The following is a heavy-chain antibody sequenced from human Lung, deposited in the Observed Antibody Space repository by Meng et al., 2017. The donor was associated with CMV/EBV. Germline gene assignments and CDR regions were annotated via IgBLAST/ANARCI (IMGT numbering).Heavy chain of an antibody. J-gene: IGHJ4*02. CDR3: ARDSPSLYSSSPGIDF. CDR2: ISVYTDNT. V-gene: IGHV1-18*01. D-gene: IGHD6-6*01. Sequence: ASVKVSCKTSGYTFTSYGISWVRQAPGQGLEWMGWISVYTDNTSSAQKYQGRLTMTTDTSTSTAYMEVRSLRSDDTAVYYCARDSPSLYSSSPGIDFWGQGXLVTVSS. CDR1: GYTFTSYG.